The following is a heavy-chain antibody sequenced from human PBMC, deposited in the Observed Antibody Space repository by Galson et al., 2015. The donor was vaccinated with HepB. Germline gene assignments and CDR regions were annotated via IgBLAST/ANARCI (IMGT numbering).Heavy chain of an antibody. Sequence: SVKVSCKASGGTFSSYAISWVRQAPGQGLEWMGGIIPIFGTANYAQKFQGRVTITADESTSTAYMELSSLRSEDTAVYYCATQSEYDYDILTGYSTDAFDIWGQGTMVTVSS. J-gene: IGHJ3*02. CDR2: IIPIFGTA. D-gene: IGHD3-9*01. CDR1: GGTFSSYA. V-gene: IGHV1-69*13. CDR3: ATQSEYDYDILTGYSTDAFDI.